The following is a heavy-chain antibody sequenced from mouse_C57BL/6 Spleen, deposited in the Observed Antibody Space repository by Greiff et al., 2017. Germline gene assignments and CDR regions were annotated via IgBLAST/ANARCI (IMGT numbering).Heavy chain of an antibody. V-gene: IGHV3-1*01. CDR1: GYSITSGYD. D-gene: IGHD2-2*01. Sequence: EVKLMESGPGMVKPSQSLSLTCTVTGYSITSGYDWHWIRHFPGNKLEWMGYISYSVSTNYNPSLKSPISITHDTSKNHFFLQLNSVTTEDTATYDCARASIYYGYDGAWFAYWGQGTLVTVSA. J-gene: IGHJ3*01. CDR2: ISYSVST. CDR3: ARASIYYGYDGAWFAY.